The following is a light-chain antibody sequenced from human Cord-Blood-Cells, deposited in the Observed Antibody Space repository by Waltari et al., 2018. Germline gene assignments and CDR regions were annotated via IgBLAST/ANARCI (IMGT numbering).Light chain of an antibody. J-gene: IGKJ3*01. CDR3: QQYYSYPFS. Sequence: AVMMIQHPPSFSAASGESIVIICRASQSISSYLTWYQQKPGKAPKLLIYAASTLQSGVPSRFSGSGSGTDFTLTISCLQSEDFATYYCQQYYSYPFSFGPGTKVDIK. V-gene: IGKV1-8*01. CDR2: AAS. CDR1: QSISSY.